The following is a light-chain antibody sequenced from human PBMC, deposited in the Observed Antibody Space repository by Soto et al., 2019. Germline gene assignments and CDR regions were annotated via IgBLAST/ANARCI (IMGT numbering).Light chain of an antibody. Sequence: DIQMTQSPSSLSASIGDRVTITCRASQSISSYLNWFQQKPGEAPKLLIQAASRLQSGVPSRFSGSGSGTDFTLTINSMQPEDIAVYCCQQSYSAPVSFGQGT. CDR3: QQSYSAPVS. CDR1: QSISSY. V-gene: IGKV1-39*01. CDR2: AAS. J-gene: IGKJ2*01.